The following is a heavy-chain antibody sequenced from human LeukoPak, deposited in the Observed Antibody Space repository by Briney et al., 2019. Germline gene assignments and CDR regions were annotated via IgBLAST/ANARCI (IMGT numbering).Heavy chain of an antibody. CDR1: GFTFSSYS. V-gene: IGHV3-21*01. J-gene: IGHJ4*02. Sequence: GGSLRLSCAASGFTFSSYSMNWVRQAPGEGLEWVSSISSSGSYIYYADSVKGRFTISRDNAKNSLYLQMNSLRAEDTAVYYCARDLYYYDSSGYRYFDYWGQGTLVTVSS. D-gene: IGHD3-22*01. CDR2: ISSSGSYI. CDR3: ARDLYYYDSSGYRYFDY.